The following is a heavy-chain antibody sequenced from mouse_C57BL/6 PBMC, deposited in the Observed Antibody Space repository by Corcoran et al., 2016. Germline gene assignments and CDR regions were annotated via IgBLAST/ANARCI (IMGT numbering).Heavy chain of an antibody. CDR2: INTYSGVP. D-gene: IGHD1-1*01. CDR3: ARGVLLRSMDY. Sequence: QIQLVQSGPELKKPGETVKISCKASGYTFTTYGMSWVKQAPGKGLKWMGWINTYSGVPTYADDFKGRFAFSLETSASTAYLQINNLKNEDTATYFCARGVLLRSMDYWGQGTSVTVSS. V-gene: IGHV9-3*01. J-gene: IGHJ4*01. CDR1: GYTFTTYG.